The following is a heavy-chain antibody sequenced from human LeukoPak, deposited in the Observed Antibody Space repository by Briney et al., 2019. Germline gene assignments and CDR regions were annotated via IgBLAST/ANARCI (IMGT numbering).Heavy chain of an antibody. Sequence: PGGSLRLSCAASGFTFDDYGMSWVRQAPGKGLEWVSGINWNGGSTGYGDSVKGRFTISRDNAKNSLYLQMNSLRAEDTALYYCARGGIAVAGLNFDYWGQGTLVTVSS. CDR1: GFTFDDYG. CDR3: ARGGIAVAGLNFDY. CDR2: INWNGGST. V-gene: IGHV3-20*04. D-gene: IGHD6-19*01. J-gene: IGHJ4*02.